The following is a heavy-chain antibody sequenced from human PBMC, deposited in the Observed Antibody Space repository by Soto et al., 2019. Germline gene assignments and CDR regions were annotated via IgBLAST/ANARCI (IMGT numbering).Heavy chain of an antibody. Sequence: QVHLVQSGAEVKKPGSSVKVSCKTSGGSFNNYAVSWVRQAPGQGLEWMGGIIPNFDTPNYAQKFQDRVTMIADESTSTVYTELRSLRSNDTAVYYCAVAMVREILIFESSGMHVWGQGTTVIVSS. J-gene: IGHJ6*02. CDR1: GGSFNNYA. V-gene: IGHV1-69*01. CDR3: AVAMVREILIFESSGMHV. D-gene: IGHD3-10*01. CDR2: IIPNFDTP.